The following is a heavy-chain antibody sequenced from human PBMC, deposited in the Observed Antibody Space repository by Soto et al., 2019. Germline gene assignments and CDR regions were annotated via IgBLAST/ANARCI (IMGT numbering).Heavy chain of an antibody. CDR1: GYPFISYG. V-gene: IGHV1-18*01. CDR2: ISGYNGET. J-gene: IGHJ6*03. CDR3: ARGTIVVAPYYYMDV. D-gene: IGHD2-15*01. Sequence: QGQLVQSGGEVKKPGASVRVSCKASGYPFISYGISWVRQAPGQGLEWMGYISGYNGETNYAQRFQGRLTMTRDTATSPAYMELGSLRSDDTAVYYCARGTIVVAPYYYMDVWGKGTTVTVSS.